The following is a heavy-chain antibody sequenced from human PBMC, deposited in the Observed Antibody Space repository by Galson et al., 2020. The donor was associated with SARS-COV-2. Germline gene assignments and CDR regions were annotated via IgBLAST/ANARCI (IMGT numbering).Heavy chain of an antibody. D-gene: IGHD3-16*01. Sequence: TLSLTCTVYGGSFTGYLWSWIRQPPGKGLEWIGEINHGESTHYNPSLKSRVTISLDMSKKQFSLKLKSVTAADTAIYYCARFEGYEDAFDIWGQGTMVTVSP. CDR2: INHGEST. CDR3: ARFEGYEDAFDI. V-gene: IGHV4-34*01. J-gene: IGHJ3*02. CDR1: GGSFTGYL.